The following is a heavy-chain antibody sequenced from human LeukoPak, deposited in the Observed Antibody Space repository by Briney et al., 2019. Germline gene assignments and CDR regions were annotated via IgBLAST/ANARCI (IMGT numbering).Heavy chain of an antibody. CDR1: GLAFSHYD. Sequence: PGGSLTLTCVASGLAFSHYDMTWVRQAPGKGLEWVSVIRGSGGDIRYADSVKGRFTISRDNSVNTLYLQMNSLRAEDTAVYYCGKDPNGDYMGAFEFWGQGTMVTVSS. CDR2: IRGSGGDI. J-gene: IGHJ3*01. V-gene: IGHV3-23*01. D-gene: IGHD4-17*01. CDR3: GKDPNGDYMGAFEF.